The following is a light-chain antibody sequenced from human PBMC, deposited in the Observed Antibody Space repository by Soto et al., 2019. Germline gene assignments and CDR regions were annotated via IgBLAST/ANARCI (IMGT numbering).Light chain of an antibody. V-gene: IGKV3-20*01. Sequence: NVLTQSPGTLSLSPGEGATLSCRASQSISSDYLAWYHQKPGQAPRLLIYGASSRATDIPDRFRGSGYGRDFVLNISRLEPEDFGMYYCQQYSSSPRTFGKGTKVDIK. CDR2: GAS. CDR3: QQYSSSPRT. J-gene: IGKJ1*01. CDR1: QSISSDY.